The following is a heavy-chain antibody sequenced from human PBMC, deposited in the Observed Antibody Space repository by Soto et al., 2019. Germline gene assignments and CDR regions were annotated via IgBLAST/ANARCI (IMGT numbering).Heavy chain of an antibody. CDR1: GYSFINYW. J-gene: IGHJ5*02. V-gene: IGHV5-51*01. CDR3: ARFTHYVDRGGDP. Sequence: VESLKISCKVSGYSFINYWIGWVRQMPGKGLEWMGIIYPADSETRYSPSSQGQVTISADKSISTAYLQWSSLKASDTAMYYCARFTHYVDRGGDPWGQGTLVTVSS. CDR2: IYPADSET. D-gene: IGHD3-16*01.